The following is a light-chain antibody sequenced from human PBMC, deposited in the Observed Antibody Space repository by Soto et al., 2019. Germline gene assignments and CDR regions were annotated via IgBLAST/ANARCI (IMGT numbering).Light chain of an antibody. CDR2: GAS. V-gene: IGKV3-15*01. CDR3: QQYNNWPVLT. CDR1: QSVSSN. Sequence: EIVMTQSPATLSVSPGERATLSCRASQSVSSNLAWYQQKPGQAPRLLIYGASTRATGIPARFSGSGSGTEFSLPISSLQSKDFAVYYCQQYNNWPVLTFGGGTKVEIK. J-gene: IGKJ4*01.